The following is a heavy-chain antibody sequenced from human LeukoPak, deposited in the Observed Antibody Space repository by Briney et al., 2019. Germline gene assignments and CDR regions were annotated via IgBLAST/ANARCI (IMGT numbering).Heavy chain of an antibody. CDR3: ARSWGYYDILTGYLGRFDFDY. D-gene: IGHD3-9*01. J-gene: IGHJ4*02. Sequence: AGTQSLTCAVSGGSISSSNWWSLVRQPPGKGLEWIGEIYHSGSTNYNPSLKSRVTISVDNSKNQFSLKLSSVTAADTAVYYCARSWGYYDILTGYLGRFDFDYWGQGTLVTVSS. CDR1: GGSISSSNW. V-gene: IGHV4-4*02. CDR2: IYHSGST.